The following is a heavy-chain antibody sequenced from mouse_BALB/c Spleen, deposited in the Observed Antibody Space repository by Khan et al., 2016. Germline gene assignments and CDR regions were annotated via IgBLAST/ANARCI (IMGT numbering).Heavy chain of an antibody. CDR3: ARAPPRWYFDV. J-gene: IGHJ1*01. V-gene: IGHV3-2*02. Sequence: EVQLQESGPGLVKPSQSLSLTCTVTGYSITSDYAWNWIRQFPGNKLEWMGYISYSGSTSYNPSLKSRISITRDTSQNQFFLQLNSVTTEDTAPYYCARAPPRWYFDVWGAGTTVTVSS. CDR2: ISYSGST. CDR1: GYSITSDYA.